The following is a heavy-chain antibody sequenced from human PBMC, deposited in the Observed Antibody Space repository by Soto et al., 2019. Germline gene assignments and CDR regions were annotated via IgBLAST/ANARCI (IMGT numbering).Heavy chain of an antibody. V-gene: IGHV1-69*04. CDR1: GGTFSSYT. J-gene: IGHJ2*01. Sequence: SVKVSCKASGGTFSSYTISWVRQAPGQGLEWMGRIIPILGIANYAQKFQGRVTITADKSTSTAYMELSSLRSEDTAVYYCARDAAYVVNDWYFDLWGRGTLVTVSS. CDR3: ARDAAYVVNDWYFDL. D-gene: IGHD2-2*01. CDR2: IIPILGIA.